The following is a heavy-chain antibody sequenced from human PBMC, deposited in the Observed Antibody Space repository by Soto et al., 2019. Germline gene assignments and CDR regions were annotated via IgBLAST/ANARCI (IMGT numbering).Heavy chain of an antibody. CDR1: GFTFSTYG. CDR2: ISYDGSDK. Sequence: QVQLVESGGAVVQPGRSLRLSCAASGFTFSTYGMHWVRQAPGKGLEWVAVISYDGSDKYYADSVKGRFTISRDSSKNMLYLQMNRLRAEDTAIYYCAKESYYDSSDYNAFDIWGQGTMVTVSS. J-gene: IGHJ3*02. CDR3: AKESYYDSSDYNAFDI. V-gene: IGHV3-30*18. D-gene: IGHD3-22*01.